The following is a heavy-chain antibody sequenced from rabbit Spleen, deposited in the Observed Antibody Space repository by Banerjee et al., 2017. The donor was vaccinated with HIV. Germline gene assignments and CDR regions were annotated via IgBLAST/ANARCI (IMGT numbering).Heavy chain of an antibody. CDR1: GFDFSSYY. CDR3: ARDLYSSGWGALSYGMDL. D-gene: IGHD4-1*01. J-gene: IGHJ6*01. Sequence: QSLGESGGDLVQPGGSLTLSCKASGFDFSSYYMCWVRQAPGKGPEWIACTSLGSSGSTYYANWVNGRFTISSHSAQNTLYLQLHSLTAADTATYFCARDLYSSGWGALSYGMDLWDPGTLVTVS. CDR2: TSLGSSGST. V-gene: IGHV1S40*01.